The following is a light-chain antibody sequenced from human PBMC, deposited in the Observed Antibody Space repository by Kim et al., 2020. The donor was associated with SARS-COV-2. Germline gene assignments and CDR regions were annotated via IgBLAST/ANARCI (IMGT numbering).Light chain of an antibody. CDR3: HQHSNWPWT. J-gene: IGKJ1*01. Sequence: VSPGEGATLSCWASQSVTNQLAWYQQKPGQAPRLLIYGVSTRATGIPARFSGSGSGTEFTLTITSLQSEDFAVYYCHQHSNWPWTFGQGTKVDIK. CDR1: QSVTNQ. V-gene: IGKV3-15*01. CDR2: GVS.